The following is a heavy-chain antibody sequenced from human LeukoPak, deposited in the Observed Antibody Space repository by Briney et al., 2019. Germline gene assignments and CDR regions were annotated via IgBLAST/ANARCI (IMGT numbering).Heavy chain of an antibody. V-gene: IGHV3-33*01. Sequence: PGRSLRLSCAVSGFTFFTYGMNWVRQAPGKGLEWVAVIWYDGSNKYYADSVKGRFTISRDNSKNTLYLQMNSLRAEDTAVYCCARGYGGNSGDYWGQGTLVTVSS. CDR1: GFTFFTYG. D-gene: IGHD4-23*01. CDR3: ARGYGGNSGDY. CDR2: IWYDGSNK. J-gene: IGHJ4*02.